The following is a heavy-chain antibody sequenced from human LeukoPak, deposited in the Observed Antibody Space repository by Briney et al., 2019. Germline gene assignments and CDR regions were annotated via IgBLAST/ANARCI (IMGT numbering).Heavy chain of an antibody. CDR1: GYSISSGYY. Sequence: KASETLSLTCTVSGYSISSGYYWGWIRQPPGRGLEWIGIIYHSGSTYFNPSLKSRVTISVDTSKNQFSLKLTSVTAADTAVYYCARDVPTVQLWRTDDSDIWGQGTMVTVSS. CDR2: IYHSGST. V-gene: IGHV4-38-2*02. D-gene: IGHD5-18*01. J-gene: IGHJ3*02. CDR3: ARDVPTVQLWRTDDSDI.